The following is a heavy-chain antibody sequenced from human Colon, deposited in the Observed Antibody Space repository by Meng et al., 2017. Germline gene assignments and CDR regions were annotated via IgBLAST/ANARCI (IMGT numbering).Heavy chain of an antibody. V-gene: IGHV4-31*03. Sequence: QLQLQESGPGLVKPSETLSLTCTVAGGSISSGGYYWSWIRQHPGKGLEWIGYIYYSGSTYYNPSLKSRVTISVDTSKNQFSLKLSSVTAADTAVYYCARGTRVGATRGDWFDPWGQGTLVTVSS. CDR1: GGSISSGGYY. CDR3: ARGTRVGATRGDWFDP. J-gene: IGHJ5*02. D-gene: IGHD1-26*01. CDR2: IYYSGST.